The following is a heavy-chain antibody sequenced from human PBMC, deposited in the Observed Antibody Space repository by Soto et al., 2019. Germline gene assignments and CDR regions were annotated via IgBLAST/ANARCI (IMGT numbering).Heavy chain of an antibody. CDR1: GFTFSSYA. D-gene: IGHD1-26*01. J-gene: IGHJ4*02. V-gene: IGHV3-30-3*01. CDR3: ARETVGATDY. CDR2: ISYDGSNK. Sequence: PGGSLRLSCAASGFTFSSYAMHWVRQAPGKGLEWVAVISYDGSNKYYADSVKGRFTISRDNSKNTLYLQMNSLRAEDTAVYYYARETVGATDYWGQGTLVTVSS.